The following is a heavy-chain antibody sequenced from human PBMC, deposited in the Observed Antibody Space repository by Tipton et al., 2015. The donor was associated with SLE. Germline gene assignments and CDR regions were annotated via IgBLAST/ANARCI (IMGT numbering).Heavy chain of an antibody. CDR1: GFTFSSSA. CDR3: AKFEKTTDFYLDS. V-gene: IGHV3-23*01. Sequence: SLRLSCATSGFTFSSSALRWVRRAPGKGLEWVSAISGGGGSTYYADFVKGRFSISIDKSKKTLFLQMNSLRVDDTATYYCAKFEKTTDFYLDSWGQGTLVSVSS. CDR2: ISGGGGST. D-gene: IGHD1/OR15-1a*01. J-gene: IGHJ4*02.